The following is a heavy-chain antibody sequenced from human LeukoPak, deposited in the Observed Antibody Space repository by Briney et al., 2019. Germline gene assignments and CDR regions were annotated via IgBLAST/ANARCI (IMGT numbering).Heavy chain of an antibody. CDR3: ARDMSYYDSSGYGGFDY. J-gene: IGHJ4*02. V-gene: IGHV4-61*02. D-gene: IGHD3-22*01. CDR1: GGSISSSNYY. Sequence: SETLSLTWTVSGGSISSSNYYWGWIREPAGKGLGWIGRIYTSGSTNYNPSLKSRVTMSVDTSMNQYSLKLSSVTAADTAVYYCARDMSYYDSSGYGGFDYWGQGTLVTVSS. CDR2: IYTSGST.